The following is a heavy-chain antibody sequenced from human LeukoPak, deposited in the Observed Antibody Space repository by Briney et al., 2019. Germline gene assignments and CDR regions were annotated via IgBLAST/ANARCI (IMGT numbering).Heavy chain of an antibody. V-gene: IGHV3-23*01. Sequence: GGSLRLSCVASGFTFSNYLMNWVRQAPGKGLEWVSGISHSGSSIYYADSVKGRFTISSDNSKNTLYLQMDRLRVEDTAVYYCAMAPDYWGQGTLVTVSS. CDR3: AMAPDY. CDR1: GFTFSNYL. J-gene: IGHJ4*02. CDR2: ISHSGSSI.